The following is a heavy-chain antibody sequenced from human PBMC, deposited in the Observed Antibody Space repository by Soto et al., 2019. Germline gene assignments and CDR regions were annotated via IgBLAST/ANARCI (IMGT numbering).Heavy chain of an antibody. CDR2: ISGSGGST. D-gene: IGHD2-2*01. V-gene: IGHV3-23*01. J-gene: IGHJ5*02. CDR3: AKDPSRAPAAPRVYNWFDP. CDR1: GFTFSSYA. Sequence: PGGSLRLSCAASGFTFSSYAMSWVRQAPGKGLEWVSAISGSGGSTYYADSVKGRFTISRDNSKNTLYLQMNSLRAEDTAVYYCAKDPSRAPAAPRVYNWFDPWGQGTLVTVSS.